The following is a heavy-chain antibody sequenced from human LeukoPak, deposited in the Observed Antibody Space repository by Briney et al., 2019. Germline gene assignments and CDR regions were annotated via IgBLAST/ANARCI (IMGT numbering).Heavy chain of an antibody. CDR2: IYYSGST. Sequence: PSETLSLTCTVSGGSMSRYYWSWIRQPPGKGLEWIGYIYYSGSTYYNPSLQSRVTMSGDKSKNNFSLKLTSVTAADTAVYYCARLLDNDSSGNPDTFDMWGQGTMVTVSS. V-gene: IGHV4-59*13. D-gene: IGHD3-22*01. J-gene: IGHJ3*02. CDR1: GGSMSRYY. CDR3: ARLLDNDSSGNPDTFDM.